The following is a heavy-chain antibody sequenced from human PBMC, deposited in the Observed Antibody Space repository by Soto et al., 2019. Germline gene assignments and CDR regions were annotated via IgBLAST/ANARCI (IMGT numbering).Heavy chain of an antibody. J-gene: IGHJ5*02. CDR3: ARTLVVVAATLNWFDP. CDR2: IYYSGST. Sequence: SETLSLTCTVSGGSISSGGYYWSWIRQHPGKGLEWIGYIYYSGSTYYNPSLKSRVTISVDTSRNQFSLKLSSVTAADTAVYYCARTLVVVAATLNWFDPWGQGTLVTVSS. V-gene: IGHV4-31*03. D-gene: IGHD2-15*01. CDR1: GGSISSGGYY.